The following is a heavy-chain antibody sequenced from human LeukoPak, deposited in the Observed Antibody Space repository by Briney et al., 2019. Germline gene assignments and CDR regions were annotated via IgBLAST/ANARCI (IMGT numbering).Heavy chain of an antibody. CDR2: IYHNGRT. J-gene: IGHJ4*02. Sequence: SETLSLTCTVSGYSISLGYHWGWIRQLPGKGLEWIANIYHNGRTYYNPSLTSRGTISVDTSKNQFSLKVTFVTAADTAVYFCARSPEGDHRRPLHFDYWGQGTLVTVSS. V-gene: IGHV4-38-2*02. CDR1: GYSISLGYH. CDR3: ARSPEGDHRRPLHFDY. D-gene: IGHD6-6*01.